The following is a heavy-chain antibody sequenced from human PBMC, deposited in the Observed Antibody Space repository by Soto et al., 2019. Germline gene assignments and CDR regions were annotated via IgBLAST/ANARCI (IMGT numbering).Heavy chain of an antibody. Sequence: SGGSLRLSCAGSGFTLRDHSIDWVRQPSGKGLEWVGRSRDKPQGYSTAYAASVKGRFTTSRDESKNSAYLQMNSLKTEDTVVYYCVRATYFSDSSGYTRCLDYWGQGTLVTVSS. CDR3: VRATYFSDSSGYTRCLDY. D-gene: IGHD3-22*01. CDR1: GFTLRDHS. J-gene: IGHJ4*02. V-gene: IGHV3-72*01. CDR2: SRDKPQGYST.